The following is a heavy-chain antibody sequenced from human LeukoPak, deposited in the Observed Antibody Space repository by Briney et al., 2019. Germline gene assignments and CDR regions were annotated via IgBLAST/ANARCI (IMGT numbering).Heavy chain of an antibody. V-gene: IGHV3-53*01. Sequence: GGSLRLSCAASGFTVNDNYMTWVRQAPGKGLEWVSIIYGGSTYYADSVKGRFTISRDNSKNTVYLQMNSLRAEDTAVYYCARDFEGVHRTTNSYTYYYYMDVWGKGTTVIVSS. J-gene: IGHJ6*03. CDR1: GFTVNDNY. CDR2: IYGGST. D-gene: IGHD2/OR15-2a*01. CDR3: ARDFEGVHRTTNSYTYYYYMDV.